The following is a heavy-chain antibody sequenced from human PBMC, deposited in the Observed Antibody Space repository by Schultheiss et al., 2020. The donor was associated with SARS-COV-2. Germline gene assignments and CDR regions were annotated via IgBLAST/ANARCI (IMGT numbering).Heavy chain of an antibody. Sequence: ASVKVSCKASGYTFTGYYMHWVRQAPGQGLEWMGWISGDNSESNYGQNFQGRVTMTTDISTSTAYMEMRSLTSDDTAMYYCARVIGSSSMYGLEWGQGTLVTVSS. J-gene: IGHJ4*02. CDR1: GYTFTGYY. V-gene: IGHV1-18*04. CDR3: ARVIGSSSMYGLE. D-gene: IGHD2-2*01. CDR2: ISGDNSES.